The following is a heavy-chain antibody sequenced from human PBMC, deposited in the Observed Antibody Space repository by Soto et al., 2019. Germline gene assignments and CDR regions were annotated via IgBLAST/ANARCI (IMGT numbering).Heavy chain of an antibody. V-gene: IGHV4-59*01. J-gene: IGHJ5*02. CDR1: GGSMRSYY. D-gene: IGHD1-20*01. CDR3: GQSITGNWHWFDP. Sequence: SETLSLTCTVCGGSMRSYYWSWIRQPPGKGLEWIGYIYYSGSTNYNPSLKSRVTISVDTSKNQFSLKLSSVTAADTAVYYCGQSITGNWHWFDPWGQGTLVTVSS. CDR2: IYYSGST.